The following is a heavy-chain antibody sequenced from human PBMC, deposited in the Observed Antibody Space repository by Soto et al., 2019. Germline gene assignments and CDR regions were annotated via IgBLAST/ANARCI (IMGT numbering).Heavy chain of an antibody. D-gene: IGHD3-9*01. CDR2: ISAYNGNT. CDR1: GYTFTSYG. J-gene: IGHJ3*02. Sequence: GASVKVSCKASGYTFTSYGISWVRQAPGQGLEWMGWISAYNGNTNYAQKLQGRVTMTTDTSTSTAYMELRSLRSDDTAVYYCARVLALDILTGPRAFDIWGQGTMVTVSS. CDR3: ARVLALDILTGPRAFDI. V-gene: IGHV1-18*01.